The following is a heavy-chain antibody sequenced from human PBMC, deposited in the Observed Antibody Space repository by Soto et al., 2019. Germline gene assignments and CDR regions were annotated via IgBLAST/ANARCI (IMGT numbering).Heavy chain of an antibody. CDR1: GYTFTSYG. Sequence: QVQLVQSGAAVKKPGASVKVSCKASGYTFTSYGFSWVRQAPGQGLEWMGWISAYNGNTNYAQKLQGRVTMTTDTSTSRAYMELRSLRSDDTAVYYCASYHLNSYYYGMDVWGQGTTVTVSS. CDR3: ASYHLNSYYYGMDV. CDR2: ISAYNGNT. J-gene: IGHJ6*02. V-gene: IGHV1-18*01.